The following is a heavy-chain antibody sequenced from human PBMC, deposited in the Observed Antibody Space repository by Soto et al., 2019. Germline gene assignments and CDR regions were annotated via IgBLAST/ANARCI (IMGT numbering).Heavy chain of an antibody. J-gene: IGHJ6*02. CDR2: INPNSGGT. Sequence: ASVKVSCKASGYTFTGYYMHWVRQAPGQGLEWMGWINPNSGGTNYAQKFQGWVTMTRDTSISTAYMELSRLRSDDTAVYYCARSGAAAGSLWGSWNYYYGMDVWGQGTTVTVSS. CDR1: GYTFTGYY. D-gene: IGHD6-13*01. V-gene: IGHV1-2*04. CDR3: ARSGAAAGSLWGSWNYYYGMDV.